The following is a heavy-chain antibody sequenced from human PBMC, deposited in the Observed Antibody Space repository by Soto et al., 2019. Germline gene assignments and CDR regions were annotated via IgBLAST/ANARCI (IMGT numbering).Heavy chain of an antibody. CDR3: ARDHSYGEFDY. V-gene: IGHV1-69*06. CDR1: GGTXTSYA. D-gene: IGHD4-17*01. CDR2: IIPIFGTA. J-gene: IGHJ4*02. Sequence: SXKVSCKASGGTXTSYAIRWVRQAPGQGLEWMGGIIPIFGTANYAQKFQGRVTITAEKSTSTAYMELSSLRSEYTAVYYCARDHSYGEFDYWGQGTLVTVSS.